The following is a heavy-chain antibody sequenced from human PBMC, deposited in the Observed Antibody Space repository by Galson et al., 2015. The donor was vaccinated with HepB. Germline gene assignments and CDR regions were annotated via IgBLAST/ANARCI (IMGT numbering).Heavy chain of an antibody. V-gene: IGHV1-18*01. CDR1: GYTFTSYG. D-gene: IGHD3-3*01. Sequence: SVKVSCKASGYTFTSYGISWVRQAPGQGLEWMGWISAYNGNTNYAQKLQGRVTMTTDTSTSTAYMELRSLRSDDTAVYYCARGLDDIWGGYYTPDAFDIWGQGTMVTVSS. CDR2: ISAYNGNT. J-gene: IGHJ3*02. CDR3: ARGLDDIWGGYYTPDAFDI.